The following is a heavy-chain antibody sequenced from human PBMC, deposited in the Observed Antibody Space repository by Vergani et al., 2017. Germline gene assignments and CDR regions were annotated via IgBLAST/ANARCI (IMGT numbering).Heavy chain of an antibody. J-gene: IGHJ6*02. CDR1: GFTFSDYY. CDR3: ARKHISNFYDSSGYYYMGYCYGIDV. Sequence: QVQLVESGGGLVKPGGSLRLSCAASGFTFSDYYMSWIRQAPGKGLEWVSYISSSGSTIYYADSVKGRFTISRDNAKNSLYLQMNSLRAEDTAVYYCARKHISNFYDSSGYYYMGYCYGIDVWGQGTTVTVSS. CDR2: ISSSGSTI. V-gene: IGHV3-11*01. D-gene: IGHD3-22*01.